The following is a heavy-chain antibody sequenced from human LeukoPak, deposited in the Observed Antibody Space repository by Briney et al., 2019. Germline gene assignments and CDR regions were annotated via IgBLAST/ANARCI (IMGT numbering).Heavy chain of an antibody. D-gene: IGHD6-6*01. CDR1: GFTFSNYA. CDR2: ISDSGGST. V-gene: IGHV3-23*01. J-gene: IGHJ4*02. Sequence: GGSLRLSCAASGFTFSNYAMSWVRQAPGEGLEWVSIISDSGGSTNYADSVKGRFTISRDNSKNNLYLQVNSLRVEDTAIYYCARGGGASVSSLKYWGQGTLVTVSS. CDR3: ARGGGASVSSLKY.